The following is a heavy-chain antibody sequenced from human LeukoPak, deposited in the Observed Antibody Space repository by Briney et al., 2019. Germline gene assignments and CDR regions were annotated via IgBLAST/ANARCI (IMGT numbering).Heavy chain of an antibody. Sequence: SETLSLTCTVSGASISDYHWSWIRQPPGKGLEWTGEINHSGSTNYNPSLKSRVTISVDTSKNQFSLKLSSVTAADTAVYYCARVVAAAGTSGYFDYWGQGTLVTVSS. V-gene: IGHV4-34*01. J-gene: IGHJ4*02. CDR3: ARVVAAAGTSGYFDY. CDR2: INHSGST. D-gene: IGHD6-13*01. CDR1: GASISDYH.